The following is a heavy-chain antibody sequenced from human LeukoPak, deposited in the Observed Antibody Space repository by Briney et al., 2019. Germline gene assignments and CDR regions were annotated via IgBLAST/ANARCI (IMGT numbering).Heavy chain of an antibody. V-gene: IGHV3-21*04. D-gene: IGHD3-22*01. CDR1: GFTFSSYS. Sequence: GGSLRLSCAASGFTFSSYSMNWVRQAPGKGLEWVSSISTSSSYIYYADSVKGRFTISRDNAKNSLYLQMNSLRAEDTAVYYCAKAQDYYDSSGYYYVLSHAFDIWGQGTMVTVSS. CDR2: ISTSSSYI. CDR3: AKAQDYYDSSGYYYVLSHAFDI. J-gene: IGHJ3*02.